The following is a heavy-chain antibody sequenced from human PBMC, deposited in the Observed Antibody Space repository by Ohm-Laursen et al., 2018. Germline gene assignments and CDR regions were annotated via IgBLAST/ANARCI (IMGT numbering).Heavy chain of an antibody. CDR2: ISWNSGSI. V-gene: IGHV3-9*01. Sequence: SLRPSCTESGFTFDDYAMHWVRQAPGKGLEWVSGISWNSGSIGYADSVKGRFTISRDNAKNSLYLQMNSLRAEDTALYYCAKDQAYYYDSSVGFDYWDQGTLVTVSS. D-gene: IGHD3-22*01. CDR3: AKDQAYYYDSSVGFDY. J-gene: IGHJ4*02. CDR1: GFTFDDYA.